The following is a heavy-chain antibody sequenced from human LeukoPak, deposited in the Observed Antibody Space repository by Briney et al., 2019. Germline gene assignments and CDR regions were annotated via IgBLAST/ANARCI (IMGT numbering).Heavy chain of an antibody. J-gene: IGHJ3*01. CDR2: ISSSGSTI. CDR1: GLTFSNYW. CDR3: ARVLYDAFDF. V-gene: IGHV3-11*01. Sequence: GGSLRLSCAASGLTFSNYWMSWVRQAPGKGLEWVSYISSSGSTIYYADSVKGRFTISRDNAKNSLYLQMNSLRAEDTAVYYCARVLYDAFDFWGQGTMVTVSS.